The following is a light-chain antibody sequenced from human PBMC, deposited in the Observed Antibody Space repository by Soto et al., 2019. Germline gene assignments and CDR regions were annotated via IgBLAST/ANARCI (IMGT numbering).Light chain of an antibody. V-gene: IGKV1-12*01. CDR2: EAH. J-gene: IGKJ5*01. CDR1: QGLKF. Sequence: DIQMTRSPSSVSASVGDTVTITCRASQGLKFLAWYQQTPGKAPRLLIYEAHNLQTGVPPRFSGSGSGTDFPLTIRSLQPEDFATYFCHQANSFPFTFGQGTRLEI. CDR3: HQANSFPFT.